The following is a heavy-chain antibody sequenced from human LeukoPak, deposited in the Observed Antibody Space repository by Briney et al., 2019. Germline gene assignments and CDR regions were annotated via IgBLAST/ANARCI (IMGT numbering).Heavy chain of an antibody. CDR2: ISSNGGST. Sequence: GGSLRLSCAASGFTFSSYAMHWVRQAPGKELEYVSAISSNGGSTYYANSVKGRFTISRDNSKNTLYLQMGSLRAEDMAVYYCAREPHTYSSSWSYFDYWGQGTLVTVSS. J-gene: IGHJ4*02. CDR1: GFTFSSYA. V-gene: IGHV3-64*01. D-gene: IGHD6-13*01. CDR3: AREPHTYSSSWSYFDY.